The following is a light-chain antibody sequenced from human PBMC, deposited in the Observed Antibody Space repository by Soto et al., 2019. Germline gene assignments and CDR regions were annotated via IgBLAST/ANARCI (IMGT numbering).Light chain of an antibody. J-gene: IGLJ1*01. CDR1: SSNIGTNS. Sequence: HSVLTQPPSASGTPGQRVTISCSGGSSNIGTNSVNWYQQLPGRAPKLLIYNNDLRPSGVPDRFSGSKSGTSASLAISGLQSEDEADYYCAAWDDSLNGFYVFGIGPKVTVL. CDR3: AAWDDSLNGFYV. V-gene: IGLV1-44*01. CDR2: NND.